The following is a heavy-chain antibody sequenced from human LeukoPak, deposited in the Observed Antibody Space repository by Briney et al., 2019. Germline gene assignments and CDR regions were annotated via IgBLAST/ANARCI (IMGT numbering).Heavy chain of an antibody. V-gene: IGHV4-59*01. CDR2: IYWSGPT. CDR3: AALGYTYGTFDS. CDR1: GVSLKSYY. Sequence: SETLSLTCNVSGVSLKSYYWSWIRQPPGKGLEYIGHIYWSGPTNYTPSLKSRVTISVDTSKSQFSLKLGSVTAADTAVYYCAALGYTYGTFDSWGQGTLVTVSS. J-gene: IGHJ4*02. D-gene: IGHD5-18*01.